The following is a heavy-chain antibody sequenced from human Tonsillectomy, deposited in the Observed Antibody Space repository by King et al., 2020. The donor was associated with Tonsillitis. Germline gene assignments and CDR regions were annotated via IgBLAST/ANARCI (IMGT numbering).Heavy chain of an antibody. V-gene: IGHV3-30*03. CDR2: LSYDGSGA. D-gene: IGHD1-26*01. CDR1: GFTFSSYG. CDR3: ARDMSGRYTSDH. J-gene: IGHJ4*02. Sequence: VQLVESGGSVVQPGRSLRLSCAASGFTFSSYGVHWVRQAPGRGLEWVAVLSYDGSGASNAHTVKRRFTISRDNSKTTLYLQMNSLRAEDTAVYYCARDMSGRYTSDHWGQGTLVTVSS.